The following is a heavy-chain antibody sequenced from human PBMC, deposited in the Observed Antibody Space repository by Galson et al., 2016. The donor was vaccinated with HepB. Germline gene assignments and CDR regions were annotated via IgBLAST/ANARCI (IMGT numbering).Heavy chain of an antibody. Sequence: SLRLSYAASGFTFDDYAMHWVRQGPGKGLACVSGISWNSGSIGYADSVKGRFTISRDNTKTSLFMQLNSVRVEDTALCYCAKGRNGDTGYYYNAMEVWGQGTTVTVSS. CDR1: GFTFDDYA. J-gene: IGHJ6*02. CDR3: AKGRNGDTGYYYNAMEV. V-gene: IGHV3-9*01. D-gene: IGHD4-17*01. CDR2: ISWNSGSI.